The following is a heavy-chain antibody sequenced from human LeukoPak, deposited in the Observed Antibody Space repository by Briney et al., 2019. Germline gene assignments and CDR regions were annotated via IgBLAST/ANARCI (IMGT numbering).Heavy chain of an antibody. CDR2: IYYSGST. CDR1: GGSISHYY. J-gene: IGHJ4*02. D-gene: IGHD3-22*01. Sequence: SDTLSLTCTVSGGSISHYYWSWIRQPPGKGLEWIGYIYYSGSTNYDPSLKSRVTISVDTSKNQFSLKVNSVTAADTAVYYCARVRYYYDSGGYYYFDYWGQGTLVTVSS. V-gene: IGHV4-59*07. CDR3: ARVRYYYDSGGYYYFDY.